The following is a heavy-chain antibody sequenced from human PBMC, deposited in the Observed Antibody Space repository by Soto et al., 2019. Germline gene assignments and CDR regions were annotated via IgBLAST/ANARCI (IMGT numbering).Heavy chain of an antibody. CDR1: GGSFSGYY. D-gene: IGHD3-22*01. J-gene: IGHJ4*02. Sequence: SSETLSLTCAVYGGSFSGYYWSWIRQPPGKGLEWIGEINHSGSTNYNPSLKSRVTISVDTSKNQFSLKLSSVTAADTAVYYCARRDHYDTSGPAFDYWGQGTLVTVSS. V-gene: IGHV4-34*01. CDR2: INHSGST. CDR3: ARRDHYDTSGPAFDY.